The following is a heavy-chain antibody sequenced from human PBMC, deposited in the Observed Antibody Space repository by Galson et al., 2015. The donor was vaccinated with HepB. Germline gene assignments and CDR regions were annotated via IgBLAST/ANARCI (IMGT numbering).Heavy chain of an antibody. CDR1: GFTFSSYG. CDR3: AKDRERSSAWYYGLDV. D-gene: IGHD6-19*01. Sequence: SLRLSCAASGFTFSSYGMHWVRQAPGKGLEWVAVISYDGSNKYYADSVRGRFTISRDNSKITLYLQMNSLRAEDTAVYYCAKDRERSSAWYYGLDVWGQGTTVTVSS. J-gene: IGHJ6*02. CDR2: ISYDGSNK. V-gene: IGHV3-30*18.